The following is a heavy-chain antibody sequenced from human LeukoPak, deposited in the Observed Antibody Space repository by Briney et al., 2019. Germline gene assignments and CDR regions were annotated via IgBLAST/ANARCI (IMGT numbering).Heavy chain of an antibody. V-gene: IGHV4-34*01. CDR3: ARGKSGLFGELLRGSWFDP. CDR2: INHSGST. Sequence: SETLSLTCAVYGGSFSGYYWSWIRQPPGKGLEWIGEINHSGSTNYNPSLMSRVTISVDTSKNQFSLKLSSVTAADTAVYYCARGKSGLFGELLRGSWFDPWGQGTLVTVSS. D-gene: IGHD3-10*02. J-gene: IGHJ5*02. CDR1: GGSFSGYY.